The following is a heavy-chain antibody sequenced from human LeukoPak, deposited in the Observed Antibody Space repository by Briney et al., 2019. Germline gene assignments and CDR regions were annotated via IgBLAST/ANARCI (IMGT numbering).Heavy chain of an antibody. Sequence: GGSLRLSCAASGFTFDDYGMSWVRQAPGKGLEWVSVIHKNAITYYADPVKGRFTISRDNSKNMLYLQMNSLRAEDTAVYYCARDPYSGSYGNYYYYFMDVWGKGTTVTISS. V-gene: IGHV3-53*01. J-gene: IGHJ6*03. CDR3: ARDPYSGSYGNYYYYFMDV. D-gene: IGHD1-26*01. CDR1: GFTFDDYG. CDR2: IHKNAIT.